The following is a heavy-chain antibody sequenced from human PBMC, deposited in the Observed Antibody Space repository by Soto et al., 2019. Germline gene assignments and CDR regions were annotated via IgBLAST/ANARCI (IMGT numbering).Heavy chain of an antibody. V-gene: IGHV4-4*08. Sequence: SETLSLTCTVFGGSIRSYYWSWVRRPPGKGLEWIGYVYNSGSTTYSPSFKSRITINPDTSKNQFSLQLNSVTPEDTAVYYCARDRKWSNTYYYDSSGYYPDAFAIWGQGTMVTVS. CDR1: GGSIRSYY. D-gene: IGHD3-22*01. CDR2: VYNSGST. J-gene: IGHJ3*02. CDR3: ARDRKWSNTYYYDSSGYYPDAFAI.